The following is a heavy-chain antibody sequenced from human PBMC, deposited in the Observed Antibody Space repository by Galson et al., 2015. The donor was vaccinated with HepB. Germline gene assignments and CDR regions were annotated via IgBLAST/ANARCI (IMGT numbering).Heavy chain of an antibody. D-gene: IGHD6-13*01. Sequence: SVKVSCKASGYTFTTYAMHWVRQAPGQRPEWMGWINAGNGNTKYSQKFQGRVTITRDTSASTAYMELSSLRSEDTAVYYCAREFSSSWYPFDYWGQGTLVTVSS. J-gene: IGHJ4*02. CDR2: INAGNGNT. V-gene: IGHV1-3*01. CDR3: AREFSSSWYPFDY. CDR1: GYTFTTYA.